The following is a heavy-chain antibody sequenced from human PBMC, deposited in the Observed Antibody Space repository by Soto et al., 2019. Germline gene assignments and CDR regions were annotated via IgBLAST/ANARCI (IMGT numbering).Heavy chain of an antibody. CDR2: IYYSGST. CDR3: ARQTGYSSGWYPYYYYGMDV. Sequence: SETLSLTCTVSGGSISSSSYYWGCIRQPPGKGLEWIGSIYYSGSTYYNPSLKSRVTISVDTSKNQFSLKLSSVTAADTAVYYCARQTGYSSGWYPYYYYGMDVWGQGTTVTVSS. J-gene: IGHJ6*02. V-gene: IGHV4-39*01. D-gene: IGHD6-19*01. CDR1: GGSISSSSYY.